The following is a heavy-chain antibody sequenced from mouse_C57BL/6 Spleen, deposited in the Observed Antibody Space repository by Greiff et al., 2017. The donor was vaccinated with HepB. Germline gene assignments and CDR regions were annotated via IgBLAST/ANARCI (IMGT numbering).Heavy chain of an antibody. V-gene: IGHV5-17*01. Sequence: DVQLVESGGGLVKPGGSLKLSCAASGFTFSDYGMHWVRQAPEKGLEWVAYISSGSSTIYYADTVKGRFTISRDNAKNTLFLQMTSLRSEDTAMYYCARNNPPYCSHDYWGQGTTLTVSS. CDR1: GFTFSDYG. J-gene: IGHJ2*01. CDR2: ISSGSSTI. CDR3: ARNNPPYCSHDY. D-gene: IGHD2-12*01.